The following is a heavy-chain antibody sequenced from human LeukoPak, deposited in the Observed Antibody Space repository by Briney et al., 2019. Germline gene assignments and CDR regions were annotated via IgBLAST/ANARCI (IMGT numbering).Heavy chain of an antibody. D-gene: IGHD6-19*01. CDR3: ARVSSGWYDAFDI. V-gene: IGHV4-61*08. CDR2: IYYSGST. Sequence: PSETLSLTCTVSGGSISSGGYYWSWIRQHPGKGLEWIGYIYYSGSTNYNPSLKSRVTISVDTSKNQFSLKLSSVTAADTAVYYCARVSSGWYDAFDIWGQGTMVTVSS. J-gene: IGHJ3*02. CDR1: GGSISSGGYY.